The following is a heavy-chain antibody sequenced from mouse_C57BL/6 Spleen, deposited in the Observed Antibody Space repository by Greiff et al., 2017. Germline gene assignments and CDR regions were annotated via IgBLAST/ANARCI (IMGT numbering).Heavy chain of an antibody. J-gene: IGHJ4*01. CDR3: ARDRTYAMDY. Sequence: EVMLVESEGGLVQPGSSMKLSCTASGFTFSDYYMAWVRQVPEKGLEWVANINYDGSSTYYLDSLKSRFIISRDNAKNILYLQMSSLKSEDTATYYCARDRTYAMDYWGQGTSVTVSS. CDR1: GFTFSDYY. V-gene: IGHV5-16*01. CDR2: INYDGSST.